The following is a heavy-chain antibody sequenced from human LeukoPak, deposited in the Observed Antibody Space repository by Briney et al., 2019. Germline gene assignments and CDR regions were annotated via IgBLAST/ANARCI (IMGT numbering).Heavy chain of an antibody. Sequence: GRSLRLSCAASGVSFSTYGMHWVRQAPGKGLEWVAMIWYDASGQHYADSVKGRFTISRDTSKNTLYLQMTSLRAEDTAVYFCARDSLYDDNGYYHYFDYWGQGTLVTVSS. D-gene: IGHD3-22*01. CDR3: ARDSLYDDNGYYHYFDY. CDR2: IWYDASGQ. J-gene: IGHJ4*02. CDR1: GVSFSTYG. V-gene: IGHV3-33*01.